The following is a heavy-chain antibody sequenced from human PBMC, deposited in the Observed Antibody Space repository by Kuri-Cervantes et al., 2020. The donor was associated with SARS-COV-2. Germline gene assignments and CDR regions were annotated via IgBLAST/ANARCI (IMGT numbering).Heavy chain of an antibody. Sequence: ASVNVSCKASGYSSTDHDINWVRQATGQGLEWMGWMNPVSGNTGYAQQFQGRVTMTRDTSLRTAYLELTSLRSDDTAVYYCASLSYSSAWYEGSWGQGTLVTVSS. V-gene: IGHV1-8*02. D-gene: IGHD6-19*01. CDR3: ASLSYSSAWYEGS. CDR2: MNPVSGNT. J-gene: IGHJ5*02. CDR1: GYSSTDHD.